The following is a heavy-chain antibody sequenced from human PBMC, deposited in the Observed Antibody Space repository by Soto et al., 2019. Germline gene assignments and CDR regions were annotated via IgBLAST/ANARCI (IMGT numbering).Heavy chain of an antibody. CDR2: ITGSGGST. V-gene: IGHV3-23*01. CDR1: GFTFSGFA. Sequence: EVQLLESGGGLAQPGGSLRLSCAASGFTFSGFAMSWVRQAPGKGLEWVSAITGSGGSTYHADSVKGRFTISRDNSKNTLYLEMNTLRADDTAVYYCAKGSSSSRPYYFYYWGQGTLATVSS. D-gene: IGHD6-6*01. J-gene: IGHJ4*02. CDR3: AKGSSSSRPYYFYY.